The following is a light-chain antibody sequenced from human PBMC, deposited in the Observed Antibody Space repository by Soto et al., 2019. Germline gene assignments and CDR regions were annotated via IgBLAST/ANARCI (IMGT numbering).Light chain of an antibody. J-gene: IGKJ2*01. CDR3: QQYNNSPEYT. CDR1: QSVTSRY. CDR2: GAS. V-gene: IGKV3-20*01. Sequence: EIVLTQSPGTLSLSPGERATLSCKASQSVTSRYLAWYQQKPGQAPRLLIYGASSRATGIPDRFSGSGYGTDFTLTISRLEPEDFAVYFCQQYNNSPEYTFGQGTKLEIK.